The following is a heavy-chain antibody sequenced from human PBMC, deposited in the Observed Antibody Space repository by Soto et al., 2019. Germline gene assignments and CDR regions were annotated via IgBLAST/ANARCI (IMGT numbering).Heavy chain of an antibody. CDR1: GFTFSSYD. D-gene: IGHD6-19*01. V-gene: IGHV3-13*04. CDR2: IGTAGDT. CDR3: ARAQVHSSGWSNGYFDL. J-gene: IGHJ2*01. Sequence: EVQLVESGGGLVQPGGSLRLSCAASGFTFSSYDMHWVRQATGKGLEWVSAIGTAGDTYYPGSVKGRFTISRENAKNSLYLQMNSLRAGDTAVYYCARAQVHSSGWSNGYFDLWGRGTLVTVSS.